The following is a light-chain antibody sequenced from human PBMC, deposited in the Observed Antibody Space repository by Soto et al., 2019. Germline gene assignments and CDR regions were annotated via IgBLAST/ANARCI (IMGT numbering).Light chain of an antibody. CDR1: QSVSSN. Sequence: EVVMTQSPATLSVSPGERATLSCRASQSVSSNLAWYQQKPGQAPRLLIYGASTRATGIPARFSGSGSGTEFTLTISSLQSEDFAVYYWHQYASSPLTFGGGTKVDIK. CDR3: HQYASSPLT. V-gene: IGKV3-15*01. J-gene: IGKJ4*01. CDR2: GAS.